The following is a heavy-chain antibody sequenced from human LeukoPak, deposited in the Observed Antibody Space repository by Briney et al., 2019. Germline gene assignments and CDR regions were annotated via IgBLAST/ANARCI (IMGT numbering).Heavy chain of an antibody. D-gene: IGHD6-13*01. Sequence: GRSLRLSCAASRFSFSNYGMHWVRQAPGKGLEWVAVISYDGSDKYYADSVKGRFTISRDNSKNTLYLQMNSLRAEDTAVYYCARDEVAAADTFDYWGQGTLVTVSS. CDR2: ISYDGSDK. CDR1: RFSFSNYG. J-gene: IGHJ4*02. V-gene: IGHV3-30*03. CDR3: ARDEVAAADTFDY.